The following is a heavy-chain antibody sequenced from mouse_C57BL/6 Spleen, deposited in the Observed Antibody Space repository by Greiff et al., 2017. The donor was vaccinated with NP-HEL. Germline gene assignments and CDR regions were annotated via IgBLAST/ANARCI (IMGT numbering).Heavy chain of an antibody. D-gene: IGHD2-3*01. J-gene: IGHJ3*01. CDR3: TYLPYDGYWAWFAY. CDR1: GFTFSDAW. V-gene: IGHV6-6*01. Sequence: EVQLQQSGGGLVQPGGSMKLSCAASGFTFSDAWMDWVRQSPEKGLEWVAEIRNKANNHATYYAESVKGRFTISRDDSKSSVYLQMNSLRAEDTGIYYCTYLPYDGYWAWFAYWGQGTLVTVSA. CDR2: IRNKANNHAT.